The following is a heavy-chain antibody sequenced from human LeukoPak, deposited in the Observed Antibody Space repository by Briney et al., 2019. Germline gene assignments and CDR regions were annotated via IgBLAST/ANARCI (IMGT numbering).Heavy chain of an antibody. J-gene: IGHJ4*02. V-gene: IGHV3-49*04. D-gene: IGHD3-22*01. CDR3: GLNYYDSLGLDN. CDR2: IRSKAYGGTT. Sequence: GRSLRLSCTGSGFTFGDYAISWVRQAPGKGLEWVSFIRSKAYGGTTEYAASVKGRFSISRDDSKSIAYLQMNSLKTEDTAVYYCGLNYYDSLGLDNWGQGTLVTVSS. CDR1: GFTFGDYA.